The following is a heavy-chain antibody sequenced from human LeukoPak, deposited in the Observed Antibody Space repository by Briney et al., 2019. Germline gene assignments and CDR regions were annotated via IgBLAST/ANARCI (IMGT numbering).Heavy chain of an antibody. Sequence: GGSLRLSCVASGLPIADFAMHWVRQAPGKGLEWVSLISGDGVSTFYADSVKGRFSISRDNSKSSLSLEMNSLRTEDTAMYYCARESGKFDYWGQGTLVAVSS. V-gene: IGHV3-43*02. CDR3: ARESGKFDY. J-gene: IGHJ4*02. CDR1: GLPIADFA. CDR2: ISGDGVST.